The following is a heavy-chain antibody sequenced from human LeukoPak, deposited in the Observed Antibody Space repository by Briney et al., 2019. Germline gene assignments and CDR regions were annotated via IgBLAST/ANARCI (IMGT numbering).Heavy chain of an antibody. CDR2: ISNDGNNK. Sequence: GRSLRLSCAASRFTFSGYAMHWVRQAPGKGLEWVAVISNDGNNKNYADSVKGRFTISRDTFENTMYLQMNSLRVEDTAVYYCARDGGSGIDYWGQGTLVTVSS. D-gene: IGHD3-10*01. CDR3: ARDGGSGIDY. CDR1: RFTFSGYA. V-gene: IGHV3-30-3*01. J-gene: IGHJ4*02.